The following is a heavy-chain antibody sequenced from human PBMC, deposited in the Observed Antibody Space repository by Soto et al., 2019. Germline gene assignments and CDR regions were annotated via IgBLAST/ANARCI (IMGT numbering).Heavy chain of an antibody. J-gene: IGHJ6*02. Sequence: PGGSLRLSCAASGFTFSSYSMNWVRQAPGKGLEWVSSISSSSSYIYYADSVKGRFTISRDNAKNSLYLQMNSLRAEDTAVYYCARASGAVNDYYYGIAVWGQGTTVTGSS. CDR3: ARASGAVNDYYYGIAV. V-gene: IGHV3-21*01. CDR2: ISSSSSYI. CDR1: GFTFSSYS. D-gene: IGHD3-3*01.